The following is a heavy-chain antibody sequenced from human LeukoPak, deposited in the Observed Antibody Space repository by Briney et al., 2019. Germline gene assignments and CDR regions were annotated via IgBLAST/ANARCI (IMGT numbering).Heavy chain of an antibody. Sequence: PSATLALTCTVSGGSISSSSYYWGWIRQPPGKGLEWIGSIYYSGNTYYNSSLKSRVTISVDTSKNQFSLKLSSVTAADTAVYYCAKDPPSAQRYYFDYWGQGTLVTVSS. D-gene: IGHD3-16*01. V-gene: IGHV4-39*02. CDR3: AKDPPSAQRYYFDY. CDR2: IYYSGNT. CDR1: GGSISSSSYY. J-gene: IGHJ4*02.